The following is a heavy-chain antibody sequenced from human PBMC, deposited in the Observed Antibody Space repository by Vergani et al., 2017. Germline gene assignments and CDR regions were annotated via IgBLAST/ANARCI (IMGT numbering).Heavy chain of an antibody. J-gene: IGHJ4*02. V-gene: IGHV1-46*03. CDR1: GYTFTAY. Sequence: QVPLVQSGAEVGKPGASVKISCKASGYTFTAYYWVRQAPEQGLEWVGVVSPDGFSTFYAQKFQGRVTITRDTSTSTVYVEVTSLRSDDTAVYYCAREPPLTGFFDYWGQGTLVTVSS. D-gene: IGHD3-9*01. CDR3: AREPPLTGFFDY. CDR2: VSPDGFST.